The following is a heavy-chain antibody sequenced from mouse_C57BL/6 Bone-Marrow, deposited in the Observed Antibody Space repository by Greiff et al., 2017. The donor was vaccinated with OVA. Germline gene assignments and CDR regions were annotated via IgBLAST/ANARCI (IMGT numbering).Heavy chain of an antibody. J-gene: IGHJ1*03. CDR2: IYPRSGNT. CDR3: ADYDHIYWYFDV. Sequence: QVQLQQSGAELARPGASVKLSCKASGYTFTSYGISWVKQRTGQGLEWIGEIYPRSGNTYYNEKFKGKATLTADKSSSTAYMELRSLTSEDSAVYFCADYDHIYWYFDVWGTGTTVTVSS. CDR1: GYTFTSYG. V-gene: IGHV1-81*01. D-gene: IGHD2-4*01.